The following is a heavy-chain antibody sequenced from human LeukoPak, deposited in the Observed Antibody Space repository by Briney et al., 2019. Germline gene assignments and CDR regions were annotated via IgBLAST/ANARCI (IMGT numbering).Heavy chain of an antibody. D-gene: IGHD3-9*01. J-gene: IGHJ4*02. CDR1: GFTFSSYA. V-gene: IGHV3-23*01. CDR3: AKAQPIPYYDILTGLVSYYFDY. CDR2: ISGSGGST. Sequence: PGGSLRLSCAASGFTFSSYAMSWVRQAPGKGLGWVSAISGSGGSTYYADSVKGRFTISRDNSKNTLYLQMNSLRAEDTAVYYCAKAQPIPYYDILTGLVSYYFDYWGQGTLVTVSS.